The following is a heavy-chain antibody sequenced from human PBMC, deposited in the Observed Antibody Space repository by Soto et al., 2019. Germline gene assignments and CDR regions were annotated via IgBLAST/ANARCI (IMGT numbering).Heavy chain of an antibody. CDR1: GYTFTGYY. CDR3: ARDRAYCGGDCYSYYYYYGMDV. V-gene: IGHV1-2*02. J-gene: IGHJ6*02. D-gene: IGHD2-21*02. Sequence: ASVKVSCKASGYTFTGYYMHWVRQAPGQGLEWMGWINPNSGGTNYAQKFQGRVTMTRDTPISTAYMELSRLRSDDTAVYYCARDRAYCGGDCYSYYYYYGMDVWGQGTTVTVSS. CDR2: INPNSGGT.